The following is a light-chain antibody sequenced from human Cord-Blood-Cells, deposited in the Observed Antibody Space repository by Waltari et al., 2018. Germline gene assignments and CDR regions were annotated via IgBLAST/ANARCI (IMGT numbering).Light chain of an antibody. CDR1: SSNVGGFNH. CDR2: EVR. V-gene: IGLV2-8*01. J-gene: IGLJ2*01. CDR3: SSYAGSNNVV. Sequence: QSALTQPPSASGSPGQSVTLSSTGTSSNVGGFNHVTWYQQHPGKAPKLMIEEVRKRPSGCPDRFSGSKAGNTASLTVSGLQAEDEADYYCSSYAGSNNVVFGGGTKLTVL.